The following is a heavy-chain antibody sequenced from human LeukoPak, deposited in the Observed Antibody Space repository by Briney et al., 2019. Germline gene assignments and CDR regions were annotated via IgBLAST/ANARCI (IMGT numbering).Heavy chain of an antibody. D-gene: IGHD5-18*01. CDR2: IASGFQT. CDR3: VREARGYHYTYFDY. CDR1: GFALGSRD. Sequence: GGSLRLSCTASGFALGSRDMHWVRQTTGEGLEWVAAIASGFQTFYAGSVKGRFTVSREDAKNSLYLQMNSLRAGDTAVYYCVREARGYHYTYFDYWGQGTLVTVSS. V-gene: IGHV3-13*01. J-gene: IGHJ4*02.